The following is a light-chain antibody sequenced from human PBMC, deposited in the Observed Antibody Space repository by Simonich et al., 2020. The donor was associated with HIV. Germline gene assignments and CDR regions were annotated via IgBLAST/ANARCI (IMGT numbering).Light chain of an antibody. V-gene: IGKV4-1*01. CDR1: QSVLYNSNNKNY. Sequence: DIVMTQSPDSLAVSLGERANINCKSSQSVLYNSNNKNYLAWYQQKPGQPPKLLIYWASTRESGVPDRFTGSGSGTDFTLTISSLQAEDVAVYYCQHYYSSPYTFGQGTKLEIK. CDR2: WAS. J-gene: IGKJ2*01. CDR3: QHYYSSPYT.